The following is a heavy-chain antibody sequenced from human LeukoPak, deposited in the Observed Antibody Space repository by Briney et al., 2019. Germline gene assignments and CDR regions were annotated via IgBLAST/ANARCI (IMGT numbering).Heavy chain of an antibody. Sequence: GASVKVSCKTSGYTFTNYGISWVRQAPGQGLEWMAWITAYNGNTNYAQNLQGRVTVTTDTSTTTAYMELRSLRSDDTAVYYCARDPYCSGGSCYFNWFDPWGQGTLVTVSS. CDR3: ARDPYCSGGSCYFNWFDP. D-gene: IGHD2-15*01. J-gene: IGHJ5*02. CDR1: GYTFTNYG. CDR2: ITAYNGNT. V-gene: IGHV1-18*01.